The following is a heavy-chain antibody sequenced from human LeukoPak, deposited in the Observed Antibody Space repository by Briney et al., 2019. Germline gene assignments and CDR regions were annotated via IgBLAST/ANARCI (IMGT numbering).Heavy chain of an antibody. CDR2: IYYSGST. V-gene: IGHV4-61*05. Sequence: PSETLSLTCTVSGGSISSNNYYWSWIRQPPGKGLEWIGYIYYSGSTNYNPSLKSRVTISVDTSKNQFSLKLSSVTAADTAVYYCASTLNSDSSWPDAFDIWGQGTMVTVSS. D-gene: IGHD6-13*01. CDR3: ASTLNSDSSWPDAFDI. J-gene: IGHJ3*02. CDR1: GGSISSNNYY.